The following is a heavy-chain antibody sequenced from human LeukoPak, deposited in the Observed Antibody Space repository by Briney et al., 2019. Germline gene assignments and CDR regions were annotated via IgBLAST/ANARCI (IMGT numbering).Heavy chain of an antibody. CDR1: GFTFSSYG. D-gene: IGHD3-22*01. CDR3: AKDSNYDSSGSPGTLFDY. J-gene: IGHJ4*02. V-gene: IGHV3-30*18. CDR2: ISYDGSNK. Sequence: GRSLTLSCAASGFTFSSYGMHWVRQAPGKGLEWVAVISYDGSNKYYADSVKGRFTISRDNSKNTLYLQMNSLRAEDTAVYYCAKDSNYDSSGSPGTLFDYWGQGTLVTVSS.